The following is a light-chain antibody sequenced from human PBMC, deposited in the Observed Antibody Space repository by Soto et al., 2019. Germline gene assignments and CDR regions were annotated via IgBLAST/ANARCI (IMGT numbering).Light chain of an antibody. Sequence: EIVLTQSPGTLSLSPGERATLSCRASQSVTNNHLGWYQQKPGQAPRLLMYDASSRPGGIPDRFSGSGSGTDFTLTISRLEPEDFAVYYCQQYGSSPGTFGQGTKLESK. CDR1: QSVTNNH. J-gene: IGKJ2*01. CDR2: DAS. CDR3: QQYGSSPGT. V-gene: IGKV3-20*01.